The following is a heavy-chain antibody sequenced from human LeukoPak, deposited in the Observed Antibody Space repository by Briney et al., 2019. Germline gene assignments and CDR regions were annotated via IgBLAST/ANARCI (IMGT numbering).Heavy chain of an antibody. CDR3: ARGRAGNYYNHNDY. V-gene: IGHV3-74*01. CDR1: GFTISGYW. D-gene: IGHD3-10*01. Sequence: PGGSLRLSCAASGFTISGYWMHWVPQAPGKGLVRVSRLSGDGSITAYADSVKGRFTISRDNAKNTLYLQMNSLRAEDTAVYYCARGRAGNYYNHNDYWGQGTLVTVSS. CDR2: LSGDGSIT. J-gene: IGHJ4*01.